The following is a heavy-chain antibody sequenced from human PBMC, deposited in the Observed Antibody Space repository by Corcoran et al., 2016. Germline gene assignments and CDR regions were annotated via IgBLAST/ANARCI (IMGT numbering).Heavy chain of an antibody. CDR1: GFTVSGYW. V-gene: IGHV3-74*01. CDR2: ISTDGSTI. CDR3: ARALAHCSGGNCY. Sequence: EVQMVESGGGLVQPGGSLRLSCAASGFTVSGYWMHWVRQAPGKGLEWVSYISTDGSTIKYADSVKGRFTISRDNAKNTLYLQMNSLRAEDTAGYYCARALAHCSGGNCYWGQGTLVTVSS. D-gene: IGHD2-15*01. J-gene: IGHJ4*02.